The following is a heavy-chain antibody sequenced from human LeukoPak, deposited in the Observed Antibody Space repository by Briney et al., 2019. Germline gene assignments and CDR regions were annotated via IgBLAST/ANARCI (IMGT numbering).Heavy chain of an antibody. CDR3: ARVEYYYDSSGYYRPLDNYYYYGMDV. J-gene: IGHJ6*02. V-gene: IGHV3-66*02. Sequence: PGGSLRLSCAASGFTVSSNYMSWVRQAPGKGLEWVSVIYSGGSTYYADSVKGRFTISRDNSKNTLYLQMNSLRAEDTAVYYCARVEYYYDSSGYYRPLDNYYYYGMDVWGQGTTVTVSS. CDR1: GFTVSSNY. D-gene: IGHD3-22*01. CDR2: IYSGGST.